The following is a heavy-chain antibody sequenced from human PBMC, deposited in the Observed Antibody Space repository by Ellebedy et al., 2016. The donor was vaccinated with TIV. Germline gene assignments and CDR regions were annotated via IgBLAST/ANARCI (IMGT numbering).Heavy chain of an antibody. CDR3: AKLMTLEGTQWYFDY. CDR2: ISGRGGST. D-gene: IGHD6-19*01. Sequence: PGGSLRLSCAAPGFTFSSYAMSWVRKAPGKGLEWVSTISGRGGSTYYADSVKGRFTIARDNSTNTLYLQMNSLRAEGTAVYYCAKLMTLEGTQWYFDYWGQGTLVTVSS. CDR1: GFTFSSYA. V-gene: IGHV3-23*01. J-gene: IGHJ4*02.